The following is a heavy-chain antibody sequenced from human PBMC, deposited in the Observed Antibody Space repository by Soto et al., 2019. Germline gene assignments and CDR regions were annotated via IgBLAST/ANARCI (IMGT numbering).Heavy chain of an antibody. Sequence: SETLSLTCAVSGGSISRGGYSWSWIRQPPGKGLECIGYIYHSGSTYYNPSLKSRVTISVDRSKNQFSLKLSSVTAADTAVYYCARSDGRYWGQGTLVTVSS. V-gene: IGHV4-30-2*01. CDR1: GGSISRGGYS. CDR2: IYHSGST. CDR3: ARSDGRY. J-gene: IGHJ4*02.